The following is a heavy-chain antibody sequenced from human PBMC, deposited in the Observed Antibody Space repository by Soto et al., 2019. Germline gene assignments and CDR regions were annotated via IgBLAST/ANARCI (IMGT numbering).Heavy chain of an antibody. CDR2: IIPIFGTA. J-gene: IGHJ6*02. CDR1: GGTFSSYA. D-gene: IGHD6-19*01. Sequence: ASVKVSCKASGGTFSSYAISWLRQAPGQGLEWMGGIIPIFGTANYAQKFQGRVTITADESTSTAYMELSSLRSEDTAVYYCARGVGSGWYTPLYYYGMDVWGQGTTVTVSS. CDR3: ARGVGSGWYTPLYYYGMDV. V-gene: IGHV1-69*13.